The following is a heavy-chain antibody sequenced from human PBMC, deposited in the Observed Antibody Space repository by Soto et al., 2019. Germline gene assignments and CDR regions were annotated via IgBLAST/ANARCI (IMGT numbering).Heavy chain of an antibody. Sequence: QVQLVQSGAEVKKPGASVKVSCEASGYTFTGYYMHWVRQAPGQGLEWMGWINPNSGGTNYAQKLQGRVTMTTDTSTSTAYMELRSLRSDDTAVYYCARDQQEAVAADYWGQGTLVTVSS. J-gene: IGHJ4*02. D-gene: IGHD6-19*01. CDR3: ARDQQEAVAADY. V-gene: IGHV1-2*02. CDR2: INPNSGGT. CDR1: GYTFTGYY.